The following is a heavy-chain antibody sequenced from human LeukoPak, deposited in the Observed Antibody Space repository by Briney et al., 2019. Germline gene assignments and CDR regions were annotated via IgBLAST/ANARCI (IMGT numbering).Heavy chain of an antibody. CDR3: ARVADRFGYNYGIDEYFDY. D-gene: IGHD5-18*01. J-gene: IGHJ4*02. CDR2: IYASGTT. CDR1: GGSINSYY. Sequence: PSETLSLTCTVSGGSINSYYWSWIRQPAGEGLEWLGHIYASGTTNYNPSLNSRVTMSVDTSKNQFSLRLASVTAADTAVYYCARVADRFGYNYGIDEYFDYWGQGTLVTVSS. V-gene: IGHV4-4*07.